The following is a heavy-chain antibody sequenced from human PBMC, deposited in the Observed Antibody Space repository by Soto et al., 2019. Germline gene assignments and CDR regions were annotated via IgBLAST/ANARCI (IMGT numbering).Heavy chain of an antibody. V-gene: IGHV4-31*03. J-gene: IGHJ3*02. CDR1: GGSISSGGHY. D-gene: IGHD6-19*01. Sequence: QVQLQESGPGLVKPSQTLSLTCTVSGGSISSGGHYWSWIRQHPGKGLEWIGYIYYSGRTYSSPSLKSRVTMSIDMSKNQSSLKLSSVTAADTAVYYCAREGKWLAADGFDIWGQGTMVTVSS. CDR3: AREGKWLAADGFDI. CDR2: IYYSGRT.